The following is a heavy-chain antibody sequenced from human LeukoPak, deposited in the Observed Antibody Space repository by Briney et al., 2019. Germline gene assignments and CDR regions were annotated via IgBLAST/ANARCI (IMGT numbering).Heavy chain of an antibody. V-gene: IGHV3-7*01. CDR2: IKQDGSEK. CDR1: GFTFSNHW. J-gene: IGHJ4*02. Sequence: PGGSLRLSCAASGFTFSNHWMSWVRQAPGKGLEWVANIKQDGSEKYYVDSVKGRLTISRDNAKNSLYLQMNSLRGEDTAVYYCARLYTSGCFDYWGQGTLVTVSP. CDR3: ARLYTSGCFDY. D-gene: IGHD6-19*01.